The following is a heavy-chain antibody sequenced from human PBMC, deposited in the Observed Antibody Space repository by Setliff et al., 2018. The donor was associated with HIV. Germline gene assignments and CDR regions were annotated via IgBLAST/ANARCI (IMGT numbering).Heavy chain of an antibody. D-gene: IGHD3-10*01. CDR2: IYSDGST. CDR3: ARGISPDTMVRGVIIVY. CDR1: GFTVSSNY. Sequence: PGGSLRLSCAASGFTVSSNYMSWVRQAPGKGLEWVSVIYSDGSTYYADSVKGRFTISRDNSKNTLYLQMNSLRAEDTAVYYCARGISPDTMVRGVIIVYWGQGTLVTVSS. J-gene: IGHJ4*02. V-gene: IGHV3-53*01.